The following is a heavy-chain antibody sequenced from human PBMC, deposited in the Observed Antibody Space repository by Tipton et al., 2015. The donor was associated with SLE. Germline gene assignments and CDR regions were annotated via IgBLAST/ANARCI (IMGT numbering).Heavy chain of an antibody. Sequence: QLVQSGAEVKKPGATVKISCKASGYTFTDYYMHWVQQAPGKGLEWMGWISAYNGNTNYAQKLQGRVTMTTDTSTSTAYMELRSLRSDDTAVYYCARDYGDYVILDYWGQGTLVTVSS. D-gene: IGHD4-17*01. CDR2: ISAYNGNT. V-gene: IGHV1-18*04. CDR1: GYTFTDYY. CDR3: ARDYGDYVILDY. J-gene: IGHJ4*02.